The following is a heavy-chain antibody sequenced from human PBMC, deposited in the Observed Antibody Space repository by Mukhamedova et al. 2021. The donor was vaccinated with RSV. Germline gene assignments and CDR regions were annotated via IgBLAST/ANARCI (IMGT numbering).Heavy chain of an antibody. V-gene: IGHV4-39*07. D-gene: IGHD3-10*01. J-gene: IGHJ6*02. CDR3: ARDLPYGRPLSYYYGMDV. Sequence: GSMYYTGSIDYNPSLKSRVTISRDPATNQFSLKMRSVTAADTAVYYCARDLPYGRPLSYYYGMDVWGQGTSVTVSS. CDR2: MYYTGSI.